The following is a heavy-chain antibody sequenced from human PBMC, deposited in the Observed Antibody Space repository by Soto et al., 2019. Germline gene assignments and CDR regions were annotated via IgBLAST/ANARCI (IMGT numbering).Heavy chain of an antibody. J-gene: IGHJ4*01. CDR3: AIAMAEKWHLVVY. D-gene: IGHD5-12*01. CDR1: GFFLRDFG. V-gene: IGHV3-33*01. CDR2: IWYDGSNT. Sequence: PGGSLRLSCVASGFFLRDFGMHWVRQAPGKGLEWVSVIWYDGSNTYQGESVKGRFTMSRDISKNTLYLQMDSLRPEDTAVYYCAIAMAEKWHLVVYWGHRTRVTDSA.